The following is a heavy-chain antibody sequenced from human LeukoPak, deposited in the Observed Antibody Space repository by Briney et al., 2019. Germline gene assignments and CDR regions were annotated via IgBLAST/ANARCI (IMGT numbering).Heavy chain of an antibody. V-gene: IGHV3-30*18. J-gene: IGHJ5*02. CDR2: IAYDESRK. CDR1: GFTFSNSG. Sequence: GGSLRLSCAASGFTFSNSGMHWVRQAPGKGLEWVAVIAYDESRKFYADSVKGRFTISRDNSQNTLYLQMNSLRADDTAVYYCAKGGSGWSNWFDPWGQGTLVTVSS. D-gene: IGHD6-19*01. CDR3: AKGGSGWSNWFDP.